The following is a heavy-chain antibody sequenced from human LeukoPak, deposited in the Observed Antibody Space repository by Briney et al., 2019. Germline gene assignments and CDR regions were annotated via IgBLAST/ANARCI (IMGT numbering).Heavy chain of an antibody. CDR3: AKEAGGHDFWSGYYYYYYYYMDV. CDR1: GFTFSSYA. J-gene: IGHJ6*03. V-gene: IGHV3-23*01. Sequence: GGSLRLSCAASGFTFSSYAMSWVRQAPGKGLEWVSAISGSGGSIYYADSVKGRFTISRDNSKNTLYLQMNSLRAEDTAVYYCAKEAGGHDFWSGYYYYYYYYMDVWGKGTTVTVSS. CDR2: ISGSGGSI. D-gene: IGHD3-3*01.